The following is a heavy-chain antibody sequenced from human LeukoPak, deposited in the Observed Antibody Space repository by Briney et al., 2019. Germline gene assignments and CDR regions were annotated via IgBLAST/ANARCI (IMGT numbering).Heavy chain of an antibody. D-gene: IGHD3-10*01. J-gene: IGHJ4*02. CDR2: ISAYNGNT. CDR1: GYTFTSYG. V-gene: IGHV1-18*01. CDR3: ARHYGMYGSGSYFDY. Sequence: ASVKVSCKASGYTFTSYGISWVRQAPGQGLEWMGWISAYNGNTNYAQKLQGRVTMTTDTSTSTAYMELRSLRSDDTAVYYCARHYGMYGSGSYFDYWGQGTLVTVSS.